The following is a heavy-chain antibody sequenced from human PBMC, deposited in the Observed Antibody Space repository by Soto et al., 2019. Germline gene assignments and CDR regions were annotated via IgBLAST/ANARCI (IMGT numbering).Heavy chain of an antibody. CDR2: IYWNDDT. CDR1: GFSLTTAGAG. V-gene: IGHV2-5*01. J-gene: IGHJ5*02. D-gene: IGHD4-17*01. Sequence: QITLKESGPTLVKPTQTLTLTCTFSGFSLTTAGAGVGWIRQPPGKALEWLAPIYWNDDTRYSPSLKSRLTITKDTSKNQVVLRMTNMDPVDTGTYYCAHRGYGNYPRDNWFDPWGQGILVIVSS. CDR3: AHRGYGNYPRDNWFDP.